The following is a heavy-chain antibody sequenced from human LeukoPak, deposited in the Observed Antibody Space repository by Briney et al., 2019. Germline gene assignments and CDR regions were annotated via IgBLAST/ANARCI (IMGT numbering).Heavy chain of an antibody. CDR1: GFTFNNYA. CDR3: ARVRPYDYVWGSYRPLDY. J-gene: IGHJ4*02. D-gene: IGHD3-16*02. Sequence: GGSLRLSCSASGFTFNNYAMSWVRQAPGKGPEWVSVIYSGGSTYYADSVKGRFTISRDKSKNTLYLQMNSLRAEDTAVYYCARVRPYDYVWGSYRPLDYWGQGTLVTVS. V-gene: IGHV3-53*01. CDR2: IYSGGST.